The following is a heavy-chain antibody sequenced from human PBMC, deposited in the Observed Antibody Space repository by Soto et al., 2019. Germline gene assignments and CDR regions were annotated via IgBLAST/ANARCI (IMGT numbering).Heavy chain of an antibody. CDR3: ARVLNCIIMAGTFYFDY. V-gene: IGHV3-7*03. D-gene: IGHD1-1*01. Sequence: EVQLVESGGGLVQPGGSLRLSCAASGFTFSSYWMHWVRQAPGKGLEWLANIKPDGSEQSYVDSVKGRFTISRDNAKNSLYMQMTTLRDDDTAVYYCARVLNCIIMAGTFYFDYGGQGTLVTVSS. J-gene: IGHJ4*02. CDR2: IKPDGSEQ. CDR1: GFTFSSYW.